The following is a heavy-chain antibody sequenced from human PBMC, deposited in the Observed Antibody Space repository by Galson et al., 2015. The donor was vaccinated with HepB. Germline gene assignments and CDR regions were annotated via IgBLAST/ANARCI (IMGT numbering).Heavy chain of an antibody. CDR2: INHSGST. J-gene: IGHJ4*02. Sequence: ETLSLTCAVYGGSFSGYYWSWIRQPPGKGLEWIGEINHSGSTNYNPSLKSRVTISVDTSKNQFSLKLSSVTAADTAVYYCASADGYSFDHWGQGTLVTVSS. D-gene: IGHD5-24*01. V-gene: IGHV4-34*01. CDR3: ASADGYSFDH. CDR1: GGSFSGYY.